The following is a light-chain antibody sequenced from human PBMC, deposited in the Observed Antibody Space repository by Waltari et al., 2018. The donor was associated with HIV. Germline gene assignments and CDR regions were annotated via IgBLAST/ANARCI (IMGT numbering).Light chain of an antibody. CDR2: AAS. CDR3: QQSYSTLRT. Sequence: DIQMTQSPSSLSASVGDRVTITCRASQNIRNYLNWYQQKPGKAPKLLIYAASSLESGVPSRFSGGGSATDFILTISSLQPEDFATYYCQQSYSTLRTFGQGTKVEIK. V-gene: IGKV1-39*01. CDR1: QNIRNY. J-gene: IGKJ1*01.